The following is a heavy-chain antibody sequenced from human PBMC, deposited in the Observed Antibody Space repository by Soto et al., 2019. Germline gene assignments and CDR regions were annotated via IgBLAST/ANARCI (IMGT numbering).Heavy chain of an antibody. CDR1: GFTVSSNY. D-gene: IGHD4-17*01. J-gene: IGHJ5*02. CDR2: IYSGGST. Sequence: EVQLVESGGGLIQPGGSLRLSCAASGFTVSSNYMSWVRQAPGKGLEWVSVIYSGGSTYYADSVKGRFTISRDNSKNTLYLQMNSLRAEDTAVYYCARAANGDYVGWFDPWGQGTLVTVSS. V-gene: IGHV3-53*01. CDR3: ARAANGDYVGWFDP.